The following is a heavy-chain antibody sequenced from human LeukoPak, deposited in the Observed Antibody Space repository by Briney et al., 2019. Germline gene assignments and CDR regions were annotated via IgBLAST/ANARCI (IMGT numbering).Heavy chain of an antibody. D-gene: IGHD3-10*01. CDR3: ARGYSYGSGSYYNHSYYYYMDV. V-gene: IGHV4-59*01. CDR2: IYYSGST. Sequence: SETLSLTCTVSGGSISSYYWSWIRQPPGKGLEWIGYIYYSGSTNYNPSLKSRVTISVDTSKNQFSLKLSSVTAADTAVYYCARGYSYGSGSYYNHSYYYYMDVWAKGPRSPSP. CDR1: GGSISSYY. J-gene: IGHJ6*03.